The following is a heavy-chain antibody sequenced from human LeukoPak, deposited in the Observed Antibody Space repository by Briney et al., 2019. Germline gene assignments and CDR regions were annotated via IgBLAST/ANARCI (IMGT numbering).Heavy chain of an antibody. Sequence: PGGSLRLSCAASGFTFRDHYIDWVRQAPGKGLEWVGRSKNKANNYITQYAAFVQGRFTISRDNSKNSLYLQINSLKTEDTAVYYCARDSSGQGDYWGQGTLVTVSS. V-gene: IGHV3-72*01. CDR2: SKNKANNYIT. CDR3: ARDSSGQGDY. D-gene: IGHD3-22*01. J-gene: IGHJ4*02. CDR1: GFTFRDHY.